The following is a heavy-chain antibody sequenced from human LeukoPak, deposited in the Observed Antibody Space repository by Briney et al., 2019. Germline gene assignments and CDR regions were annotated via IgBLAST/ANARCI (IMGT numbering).Heavy chain of an antibody. J-gene: IGHJ4*02. D-gene: IGHD2-2*01. CDR3: AKGYCSTTGCSAGY. V-gene: IGHV3-23*01. Sequence: GGSLRLSCAASGFTFSTYWMHWVRQAPGKGLEWVSAISGSGGTTYYADSVKGRFTISRDNSRNTLYVQMNSLRAEDTAVYYCAKGYCSTTGCSAGYWGQGTLVTVSS. CDR2: ISGSGGTT. CDR1: GFTFSTYW.